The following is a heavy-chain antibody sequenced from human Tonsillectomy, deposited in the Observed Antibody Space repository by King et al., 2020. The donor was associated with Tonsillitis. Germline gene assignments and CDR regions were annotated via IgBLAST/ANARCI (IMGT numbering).Heavy chain of an antibody. V-gene: IGHV3-30*10. CDR1: GFTFSAFT. CDR2: ISYDGSNK. Sequence: QLVQSGGGVVQPGRSLRLSCAASGFTFSAFTMRWVRQAPGKGLEWVAVISYDGSNKYYTDSVKGRFTISRENSMNTLYLQMNSLRAEDTAVYYCARDNYYYYYMDVWGKGTTVTVSS. J-gene: IGHJ6*03. CDR3: ARDNYYYYYMDV.